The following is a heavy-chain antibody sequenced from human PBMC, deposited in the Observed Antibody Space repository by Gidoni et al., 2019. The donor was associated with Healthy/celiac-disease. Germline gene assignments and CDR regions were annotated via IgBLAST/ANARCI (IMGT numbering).Heavy chain of an antibody. Sequence: EVQLVESGGGLVQPGGSLRLSCAASGFTFSSYDMHWVRQATGKGLEWVSAIGTAGDTYYPGSVKGRFTISRENAKNSLYLQMNSLRAGDTAVYYCARDLVGGVLDVWGQGTTVTVSS. J-gene: IGHJ6*02. CDR1: GFTFSSYD. D-gene: IGHD2-15*01. CDR2: IGTAGDT. CDR3: ARDLVGGVLDV. V-gene: IGHV3-13*04.